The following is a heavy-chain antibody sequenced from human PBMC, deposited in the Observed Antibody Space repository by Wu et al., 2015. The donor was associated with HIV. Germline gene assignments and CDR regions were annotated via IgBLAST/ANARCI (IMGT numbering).Heavy chain of an antibody. V-gene: IGHV1-69*13. CDR1: EDTFNNYA. CDR2: IIPIFGTA. CDR3: ARVTYYYDSSGYSPYYFYGLDV. J-gene: IGHJ6*02. D-gene: IGHD3-22*01. Sequence: QDQLVQSGAEVRKPGSSVKVSCKTSEDTFNNYAISWVRQAPGQGLEWMGRIIPIFGTANYAQSFQDRISITADESTSTSFMELSSLRSDDTAVYFCARVTYYYDSSGYSPYYFYGLDVWGQGPRSPSP.